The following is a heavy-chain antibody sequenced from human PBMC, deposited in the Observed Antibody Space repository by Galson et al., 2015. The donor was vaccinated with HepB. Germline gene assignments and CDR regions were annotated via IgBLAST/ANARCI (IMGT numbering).Heavy chain of an antibody. V-gene: IGHV1-46*01. J-gene: IGHJ6*02. Sequence: SVKVSCKASGYTFTSYYMHWVRQAPGQGLEWMGIINPSGGSTSYAQKFQGRVTMTRDTSTSTVYMELSSLRSEDTAVYYCARDRLVAGTPFYYGMDVWGQGTTVTVSS. D-gene: IGHD6-19*01. CDR2: INPSGGST. CDR1: GYTFTSYY. CDR3: ARDRLVAGTPFYYGMDV.